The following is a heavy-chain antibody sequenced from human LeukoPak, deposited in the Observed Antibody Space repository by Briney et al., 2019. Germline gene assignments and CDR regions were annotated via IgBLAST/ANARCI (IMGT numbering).Heavy chain of an antibody. CDR1: GFSFSDYG. CDR2: IWYDGSNK. V-gene: IGHV3-33*01. D-gene: IGHD6-19*01. Sequence: GGSLRLSCAASGFSFSDYGMHWVHQAPGKGLEWVAVIWYDGSNKNYADSVKGRFAVSRDNSKNTLYLQMNSLRAEDTAVYYCARDSSQWLADYWGQGTLVTVSS. CDR3: ARDSSQWLADY. J-gene: IGHJ4*02.